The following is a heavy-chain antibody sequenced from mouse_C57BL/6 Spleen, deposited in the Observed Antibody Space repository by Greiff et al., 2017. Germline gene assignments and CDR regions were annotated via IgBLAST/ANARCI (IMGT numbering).Heavy chain of an antibody. CDR2: IYPGSGST. Sequence: QVQLQQPGAELVKPGASVKMSCKASGYTFTSYWITWVKQRPGQGLEWIGDIYPGSGSTNYNEKFTSKATLTVDTSSSTAYMQHSRLTSEYSAVYYFASGGTTVVEYAMDYWGQGTSVTVSS. J-gene: IGHJ4*01. V-gene: IGHV1-55*01. CDR3: ASGGTTVVEYAMDY. D-gene: IGHD1-1*01. CDR1: GYTFTSYW.